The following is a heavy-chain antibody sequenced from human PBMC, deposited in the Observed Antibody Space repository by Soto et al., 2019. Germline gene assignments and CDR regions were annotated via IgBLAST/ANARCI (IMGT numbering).Heavy chain of an antibody. D-gene: IGHD6-19*01. CDR1: GYTFTNYG. V-gene: IGHV1-18*01. CDR3: AREYCGGLAVAGTMCSDYYGMDV. CDR2: ISAYNGNT. Sequence: GASVKVSCKASGYTFTNYGISWVRQAPGQGLEWMGWISAYNGNTKYAQKFQGRVTMTTDTSTSTAYMELRSLRSDDTAVYYCAREYCGGLAVAGTMCSDYYGMDVWGQGTTVTVSS. J-gene: IGHJ6*02.